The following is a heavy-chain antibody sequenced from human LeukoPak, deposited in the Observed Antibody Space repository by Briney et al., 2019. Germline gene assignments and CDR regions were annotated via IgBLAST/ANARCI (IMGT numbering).Heavy chain of an antibody. V-gene: IGHV1-46*01. J-gene: IGHJ5*02. CDR3: ARLLDYYDTTGYYLGGAQGWFDP. CDR1: GYTFTNYF. D-gene: IGHD3-22*01. Sequence: ASVTVSCKASGYTFTNYFMHWVRQAPGLGLEWMGVINPSGGSTTYAQTFQGRVTMTSDTSTSTLYMELSGLRSEDTAVYYCARLLDYYDTTGYYLGGAQGWFDPWGQGTLVTVSS. CDR2: INPSGGST.